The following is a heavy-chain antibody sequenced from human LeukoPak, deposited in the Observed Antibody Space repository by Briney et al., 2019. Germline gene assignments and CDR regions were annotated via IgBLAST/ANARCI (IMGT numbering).Heavy chain of an antibody. CDR2: IIPIFGTA. J-gene: IGHJ4*02. V-gene: IGHV1-69*13. Sequence: ASVKVSCKASGGTFSSYAISWVRQAPGQGLEWMGGIIPIFGTANYAQKFQGRVTITADESTSTAYVELSSLRSEDTAVYYCAREGYYYDSSGYRTHFDYWGQGTLVTVSS. D-gene: IGHD3-22*01. CDR1: GGTFSSYA. CDR3: AREGYYYDSSGYRTHFDY.